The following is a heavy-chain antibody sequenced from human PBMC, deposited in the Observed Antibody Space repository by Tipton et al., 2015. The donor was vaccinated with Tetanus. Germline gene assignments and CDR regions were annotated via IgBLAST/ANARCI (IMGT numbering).Heavy chain of an antibody. D-gene: IGHD3-10*01. CDR2: IDPKSGDT. J-gene: IGHJ4*02. CDR1: GYTFTDYH. V-gene: IGHV1-2*02. Sequence: QVQLVQSGPEVKKPGASVKVSCKPSGYTFTDYHMQWVRQAPGQGLEWMGWIDPKSGDTDFAQKFQGRVTMTRDSSISTVYMELSRRGSGDTAVYYCARDAGPAGGGSFDYWGQGTLVTVAS. CDR3: ARDAGPAGGGSFDY.